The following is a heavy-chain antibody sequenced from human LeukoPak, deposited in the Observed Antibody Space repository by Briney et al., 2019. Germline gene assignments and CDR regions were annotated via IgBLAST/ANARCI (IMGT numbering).Heavy chain of an antibody. CDR1: GFTFSSYA. J-gene: IGHJ4*02. CDR3: ARDPTAMETGPFDY. CDR2: ISYDGSNK. Sequence: GRSLRLSCAASGFTFSSYAMHWVRQAPGKGLEWVAVISYDGSNKYYADSVKGRFTISRDNSKNTLYLQMNSLRAEDTVVYYCARDPTAMETGPFDYWGQGTLVTVSS. V-gene: IGHV3-30-3*01. D-gene: IGHD5-18*01.